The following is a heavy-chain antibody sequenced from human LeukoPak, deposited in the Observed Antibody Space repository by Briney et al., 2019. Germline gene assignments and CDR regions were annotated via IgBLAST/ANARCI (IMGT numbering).Heavy chain of an antibody. J-gene: IGHJ5*02. D-gene: IGHD2-15*01. Sequence: GRSLRLSCAASGFTFSSYAMSWVRQAPGKGLEWVSAISGSGGSTYYADSVKGRFTISRDNSKNTLYLQMNSLRAEDTAVYYCAKDRMGVVAATFWFDPWGQGTLVTVSS. CDR1: GFTFSSYA. V-gene: IGHV3-23*01. CDR2: ISGSGGST. CDR3: AKDRMGVVAATFWFDP.